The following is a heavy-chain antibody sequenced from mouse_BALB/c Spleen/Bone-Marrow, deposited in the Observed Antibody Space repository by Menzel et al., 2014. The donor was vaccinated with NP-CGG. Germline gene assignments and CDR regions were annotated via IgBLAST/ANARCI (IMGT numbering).Heavy chain of an antibody. D-gene: IGHD2-4*01. CDR2: VNVNGDRT. J-gene: IGHJ3*01. V-gene: IGHV5-6-3*01. CDR3: ARGYDYSSWFAY. Sequence: EVNVVESGGGLVQPGGSLKLPCAASGFTFSNYGMSWVRQTPDKRLEMIATVNVNGDRTYHPDSVKGRFTISRDNAKNTLSLQMSSLKSEDTAMYYCARGYDYSSWFAYWGQGTLVTVSA. CDR1: GFTFSNYG.